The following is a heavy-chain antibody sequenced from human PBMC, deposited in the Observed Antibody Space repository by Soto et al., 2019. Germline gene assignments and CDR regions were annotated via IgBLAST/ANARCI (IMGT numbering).Heavy chain of an antibody. Sequence: QVQLVQSGAEVKKPGSSVKVSCKASGGTFSSYAIIWVRQAPGQGLEWMGGIIPIFGTANYAQKFQGRVTITADESTSTAYMELSSLRSEDTAVYYCARSASWTLYYGSSGYDDYWGQGTLVTVSS. CDR3: ARSASWTLYYGSSGYDDY. J-gene: IGHJ4*02. CDR1: GGTFSSYA. D-gene: IGHD5-12*01. V-gene: IGHV1-69*01. CDR2: IIPIFGTA.